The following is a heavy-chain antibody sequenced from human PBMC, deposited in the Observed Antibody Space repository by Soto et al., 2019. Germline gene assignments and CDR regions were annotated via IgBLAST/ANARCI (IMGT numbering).Heavy chain of an antibody. CDR2: MRTKANNYAT. CDR1: GFTFSSYG. Sequence: VQLVESGGGVVQPGRSLRLSCAASGFTFSSYGMHWVRQAPGKGLEWVGRMRTKANNYATGYAASVKGRFTISRDDSKNTAYLQMNSLKSEDTAVYYCSRLIVWGQGSLVTVSS. CDR3: SRLIV. V-gene: IGHV3-73*01. D-gene: IGHD3-22*01. J-gene: IGHJ4*02.